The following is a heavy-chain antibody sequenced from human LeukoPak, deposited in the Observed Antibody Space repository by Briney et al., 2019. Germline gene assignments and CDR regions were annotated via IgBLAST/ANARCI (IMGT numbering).Heavy chain of an antibody. D-gene: IGHD1-26*01. J-gene: IGHJ3*02. Sequence: PGGSLRLSCAASGFTFSNYAMSWVRQAPGKGLEWVSGISWNSGSIGYADSVKGRFTSSRDNAKNSLYLQMNSLRAEDMALYYCAKDIRWELLHAFDIWGQGTMVTVSS. CDR2: ISWNSGSI. CDR3: AKDIRWELLHAFDI. V-gene: IGHV3-9*03. CDR1: GFTFSNYA.